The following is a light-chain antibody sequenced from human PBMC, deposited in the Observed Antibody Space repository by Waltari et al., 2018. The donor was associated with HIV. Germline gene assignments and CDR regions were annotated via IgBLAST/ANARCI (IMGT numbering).Light chain of an antibody. CDR1: SSNIGSNT. CDR3: AAWDDSLNGWV. J-gene: IGLJ3*02. V-gene: IGLV1-44*01. Sequence: QSVLTQPPSASGTPGQRVTISCSGSSSNIGSNTVSWYQQLPGTAPKLPIDSNNQRPSGVADRFSGSKSGTSASLAISGLQSEDEADYYCAAWDDSLNGWVFGGGTKLTVL. CDR2: SNN.